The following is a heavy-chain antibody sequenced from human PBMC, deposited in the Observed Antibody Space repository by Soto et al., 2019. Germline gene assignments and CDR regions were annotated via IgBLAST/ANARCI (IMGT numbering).Heavy chain of an antibody. CDR1: GGTFSTYA. D-gene: IGHD5-18*01. J-gene: IGHJ4*02. V-gene: IGHV1-69*05. CDR2: IIPMFGTA. Sequence: QVQLVQSGAEVKKPESSVKVSCKAPGGTFSTYAISWVRQAPGQGLEWMGGIIPMFGTANYAQRFQDRVTXTXDDSTTTVYIELSSLRAEDTAVYFCASGIQLWLRRINNGYSGWGQGTLVTVSS. CDR3: ASGIQLWLRRINNGYSG.